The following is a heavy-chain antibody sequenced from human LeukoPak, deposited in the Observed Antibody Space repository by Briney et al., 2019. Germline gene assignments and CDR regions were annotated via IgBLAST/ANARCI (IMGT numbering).Heavy chain of an antibody. Sequence: GASVKVSCKASGYTFTSYAMHWVRQAPGQRLEWMGWINAGNGNTKYSQKFQGRVTITRDTSASTAYMELSSLRSEDTAVYYCARTILYGSVSYYFDYWGQGTLVTVSS. CDR1: GYTFTSYA. CDR3: ARTILYGSVSYYFDY. D-gene: IGHD3-10*01. J-gene: IGHJ4*02. CDR2: INAGNGNT. V-gene: IGHV1-3*01.